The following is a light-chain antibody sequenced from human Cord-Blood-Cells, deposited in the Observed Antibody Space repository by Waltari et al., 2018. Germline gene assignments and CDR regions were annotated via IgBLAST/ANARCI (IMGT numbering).Light chain of an antibody. Sequence: DIQMTQSPSSLSASVGDRVTITCRASQSISSYLNWYKQKPGKAPKLLIYAASSLQSGVPSRFSGSRSGTDFTLTISSLQPEDFATYYCQQSYSTSITFGQGTRLEIK. CDR2: AAS. CDR3: QQSYSTSIT. V-gene: IGKV1-39*01. J-gene: IGKJ5*01. CDR1: QSISSY.